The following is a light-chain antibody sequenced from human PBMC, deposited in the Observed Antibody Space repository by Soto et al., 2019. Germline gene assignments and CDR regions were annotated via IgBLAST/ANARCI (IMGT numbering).Light chain of an antibody. V-gene: IGKV1-39*01. CDR2: AAS. CDR1: QNVRTY. CDR3: QQSYTTPRT. Sequence: DIQMTQSPSSLSASVGDRVTITCRASQNVRTYLTWYQQKPGKAPDLLIYAASTLQSGVPSRFSGSGSGTDFTLTISTLQPEDFATYYCQQSYTTPRTFGQGTKVEIK. J-gene: IGKJ1*01.